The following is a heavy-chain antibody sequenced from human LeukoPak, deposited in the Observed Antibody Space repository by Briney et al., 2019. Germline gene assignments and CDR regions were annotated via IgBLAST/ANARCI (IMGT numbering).Heavy chain of an antibody. J-gene: IGHJ4*02. V-gene: IGHV4-59*08. CDR1: GGSINSYY. Sequence: SETLSLTCSVSGGSINSYYWSWIRQPPGMGLEGIGYIDESGNTKYNFSLLSRGSISVDTSKNQFSLKLSSVTAADPAVYYCARLRMGHYNSGYFPYYFDYWGQGTLVTVSS. CDR2: IDESGNT. D-gene: IGHD3-22*01. CDR3: ARLRMGHYNSGYFPYYFDY.